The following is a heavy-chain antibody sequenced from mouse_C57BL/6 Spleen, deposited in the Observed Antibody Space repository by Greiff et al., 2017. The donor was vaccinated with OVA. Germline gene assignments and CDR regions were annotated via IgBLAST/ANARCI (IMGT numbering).Heavy chain of an antibody. CDR1: GYTFTDYY. J-gene: IGHJ2*01. D-gene: IGHD2-4*01. Sequence: EVQLQQSGPELVKPGASVKISCKASGYTFTDYYMNWVKQSHGKSLEWIGDINPNNGGTSYNQKFKGKATLTVDKSSSTAYMELRSLTSEDAAVYYCARGDYDYDAYLDYWGQGTTLTVSS. V-gene: IGHV1-26*01. CDR3: ARGDYDYDAYLDY. CDR2: INPNNGGT.